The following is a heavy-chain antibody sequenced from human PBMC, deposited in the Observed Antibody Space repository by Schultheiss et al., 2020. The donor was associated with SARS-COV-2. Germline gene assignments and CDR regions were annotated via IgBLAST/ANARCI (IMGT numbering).Heavy chain of an antibody. CDR1: GFTFSSYS. V-gene: IGHV3-23*01. CDR3: AKDLKGSYSSSWFDY. Sequence: GGSLRLSCAASGFTFSSYSMNWVRQAPGKGLEWVSAISGSGGSTYYADSVKGRFTISRDNSKNTLYLQMNSLRAEDTAVYYCAKDLKGSYSSSWFDYWGQGTLVTVSS. CDR2: ISGSGGST. J-gene: IGHJ4*02. D-gene: IGHD6-13*01.